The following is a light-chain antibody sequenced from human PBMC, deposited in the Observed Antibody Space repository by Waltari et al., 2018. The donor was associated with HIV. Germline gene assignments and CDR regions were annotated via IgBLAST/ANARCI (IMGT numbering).Light chain of an antibody. CDR2: DVN. Sequence: QSAPTQPASVSGSPGQSVTIPCIGTNADIGSSGHFSWFHQFSSEAPRLLIYDVNKRPSSVSHRFSGSKSNTTASLTISGLQIEDEGDYYCCSYAGKGVVLFGGGTKLTV. CDR3: CSYAGKGVVL. CDR1: NADIGSSGH. V-gene: IGLV2-23*02. J-gene: IGLJ2*01.